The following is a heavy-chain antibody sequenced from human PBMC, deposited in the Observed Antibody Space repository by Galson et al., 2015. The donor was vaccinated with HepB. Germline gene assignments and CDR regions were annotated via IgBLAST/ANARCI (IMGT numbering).Heavy chain of an antibody. Sequence: SVKVSCKASGGTFSSYAISWVRQAPGQGLEWMGGIIPIFGTANYAQKFQGRVTITADESTSTAYMELSSLRSEDTAVYYCASLAAIGTDHVDVWGKGTTVTVSS. CDR3: ASLAAIGTDHVDV. D-gene: IGHD6-13*01. J-gene: IGHJ6*04. V-gene: IGHV1-69*13. CDR2: IIPIFGTA. CDR1: GGTFSSYA.